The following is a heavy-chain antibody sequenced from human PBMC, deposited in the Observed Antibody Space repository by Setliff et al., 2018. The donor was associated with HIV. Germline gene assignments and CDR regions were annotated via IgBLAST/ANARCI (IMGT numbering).Heavy chain of an antibody. Sequence: SETLSLTCSVSGGSITGYYWSWIRQPAGKDMEWIGRSGDTNYNPSLKSRVTISVDTSKNQFSLKLKSVTAADTAVYFCARHVYSSGWGYVYHLDSWGQGTLVTVSS. CDR3: ARHVYSSGWGYVYHLDS. D-gene: IGHD6-19*01. J-gene: IGHJ4*02. CDR2: SGDT. CDR1: GGSITGYY. V-gene: IGHV4-4*07.